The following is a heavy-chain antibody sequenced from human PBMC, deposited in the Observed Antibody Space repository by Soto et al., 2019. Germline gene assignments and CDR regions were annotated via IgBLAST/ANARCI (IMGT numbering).Heavy chain of an antibody. J-gene: IGHJ6*03. D-gene: IGHD4-17*01. Sequence: QVQLQESGPGLVKPSETLSLTCTVSGGSISSYYWSWIRQPPGKGLEWIGYIYYSGSTNYNPSLKSRVTISVDTSKNQLSLKLSSVTAADTAVYYCARGLYGDYAYYYYMDVWGKGTTVTVSS. CDR2: IYYSGST. CDR3: ARGLYGDYAYYYYMDV. V-gene: IGHV4-59*01. CDR1: GGSISSYY.